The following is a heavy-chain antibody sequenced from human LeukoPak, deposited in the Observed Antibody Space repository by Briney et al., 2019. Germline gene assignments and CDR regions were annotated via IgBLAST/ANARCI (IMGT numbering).Heavy chain of an antibody. CDR1: GGSISSYY. J-gene: IGHJ4*02. Sequence: SETLSLTCTVSGGSISSYYWSWIRQPPGKGLEGIGYIYYSGSTNYNPSLKSRVTISVDTSKNQFSLKLSSVTAADAAVYYCVRGHRLRGLPDYWGQGTLVTVSS. V-gene: IGHV4-59*01. CDR2: IYYSGST. D-gene: IGHD1-14*01. CDR3: VRGHRLRGLPDY.